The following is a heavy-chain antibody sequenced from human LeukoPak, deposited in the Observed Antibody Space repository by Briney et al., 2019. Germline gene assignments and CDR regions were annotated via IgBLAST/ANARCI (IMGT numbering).Heavy chain of an antibody. V-gene: IGHV3-30*04. CDR1: GFTFSSYA. Sequence: PTGRSLRLSCAASGFTFSSYAMHWVRQAPGKGLEWVAVISYDGSNKYYADSVKGRFTISRDNSKNTLYLQMNSLRAEDTAVYYCARDTHYDILTGYSTKDYWGQGTLVTVSS. CDR3: ARDTHYDILTGYSTKDY. J-gene: IGHJ4*02. D-gene: IGHD3-9*01. CDR2: ISYDGSNK.